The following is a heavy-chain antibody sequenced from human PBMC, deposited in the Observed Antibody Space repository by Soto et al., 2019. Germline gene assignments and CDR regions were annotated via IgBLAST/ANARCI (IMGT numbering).Heavy chain of an antibody. Sequence: SETLSLTCTVSGGSITSSNYYCSWIRQSPGEGLEWIGHIYSSGSAYYNPSLMSRVSMSIDTSKNQFSLSLNSVTVADTAVCFCARELRGYSYGPGEVFWGRGTLVTVSS. CDR3: ARELRGYSYGPGEVF. V-gene: IGHV4-30-4*01. CDR2: IYSSGSA. J-gene: IGHJ4*02. CDR1: GGSITSSNYY. D-gene: IGHD5-18*01.